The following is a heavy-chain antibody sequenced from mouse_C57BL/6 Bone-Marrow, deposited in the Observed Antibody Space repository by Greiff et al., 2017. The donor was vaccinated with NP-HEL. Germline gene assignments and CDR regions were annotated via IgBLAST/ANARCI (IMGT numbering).Heavy chain of an antibody. CDR3: ARHEGLVLRYPAWFAY. CDR2: FYPGSGSI. Sequence: QVHVKQSGAELVKPGASVKLSCKASGYTFTEYTIHWVKQRSGQGLEWIGWFYPGSGSIKYNEKFKDKATLTADKSSSTVYMELSRLKSEDSAVYFGARHEGLVLRYPAWFAYWGQGTLVTVSA. D-gene: IGHD1-1*01. CDR1: GYTFTEYT. J-gene: IGHJ3*01. V-gene: IGHV1-62-2*01.